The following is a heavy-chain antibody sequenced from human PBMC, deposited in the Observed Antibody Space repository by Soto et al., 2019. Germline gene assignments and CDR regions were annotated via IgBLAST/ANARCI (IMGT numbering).Heavy chain of an antibody. J-gene: IGHJ5*02. CDR1: GGAFSSYA. V-gene: IGHV1-69*06. CDR3: ARPFLGYCSGGSCPNWFDP. D-gene: IGHD2-15*01. CDR2: IIPIFGTA. Sequence: SVKVSCKASGGAFSSYAISWVRQAPGQGLEWMGGIIPIFGTANYAQKFQGRVTITADKSTSTAYMELSSLRSEDTAVYYCARPFLGYCSGGSCPNWFDPWGQGTLVTVSS.